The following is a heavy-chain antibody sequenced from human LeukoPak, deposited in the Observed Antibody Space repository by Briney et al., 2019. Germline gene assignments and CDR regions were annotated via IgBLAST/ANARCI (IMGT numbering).Heavy chain of an antibody. CDR2: ISAYNGNT. CDR3: ARNYGSGSYLHDAFDI. Sequence: ASLKVSCKASGYTFTSYGISWVRQAPGQGLEWMGWISAYNGNTNYAQKLQGRVTMTTDTSTSTAYMELRSLRSEDTAVYYCARNYGSGSYLHDAFDIWGQGTMVTVSS. CDR1: GYTFTSYG. J-gene: IGHJ3*02. D-gene: IGHD3-10*01. V-gene: IGHV1-18*01.